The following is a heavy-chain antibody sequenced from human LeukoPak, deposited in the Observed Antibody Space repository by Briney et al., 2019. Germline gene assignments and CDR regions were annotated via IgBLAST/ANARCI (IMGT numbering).Heavy chain of an antibody. D-gene: IGHD3-3*01. V-gene: IGHV3-11*01. CDR2: ISSSGSTI. Sequence: GGSLRLSCAASGFTFSDYYMSWIRQAPGKGLEWVSYISSSGSTIYYADSVKGRFTISRDNAKNSLYLQMNSLRAEGTAVYYCARADHYDFWSGYSPQLDYWGQGTLVTVSS. CDR1: GFTFSDYY. J-gene: IGHJ4*02. CDR3: ARADHYDFWSGYSPQLDY.